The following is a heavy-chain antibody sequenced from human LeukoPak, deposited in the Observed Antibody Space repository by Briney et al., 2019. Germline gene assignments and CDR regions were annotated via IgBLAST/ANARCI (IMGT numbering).Heavy chain of an antibody. V-gene: IGHV4-34*01. D-gene: IGHD6-13*01. CDR2: INHSGSA. J-gene: IGHJ6*03. Sequence: SETLSLTCAVYGGSFSGYYWSWIRQPPGKGLEWIGEINHSGSANYNPSLKSRVTISVDTSKNQFSLKLSSVTAADTAVYYCARQRPPHTPSYSSSRYYYYYYYMDVWGKGTTVTISS. CDR1: GGSFSGYY. CDR3: ARQRPPHTPSYSSSRYYYYYYYMDV.